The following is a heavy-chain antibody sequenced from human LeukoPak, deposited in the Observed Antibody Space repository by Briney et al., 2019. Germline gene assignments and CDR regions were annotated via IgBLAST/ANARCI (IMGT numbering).Heavy chain of an antibody. CDR2: IYTSGTI. V-gene: IGHV4-4*07. Sequence: SETLSLTCTVSGGSISSYYWSWIRQPAGTALEWIGRIYTSGTITYNPSLKSRVTMSVDTSKNQFSLKLSSVTAADTAVYYCARVGDSGSFFDYWGQGTLVTVSS. CDR3: ARVGDSGSFFDY. J-gene: IGHJ4*02. D-gene: IGHD1-26*01. CDR1: GGSISSYY.